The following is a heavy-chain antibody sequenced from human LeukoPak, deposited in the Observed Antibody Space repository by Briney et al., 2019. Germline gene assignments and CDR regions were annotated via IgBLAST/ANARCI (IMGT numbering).Heavy chain of an antibody. CDR1: GFTLSDSY. D-gene: IGHD2/OR15-2a*01. CDR3: LPLLSRPYVEDGFDI. J-gene: IGHJ3*02. Sequence: PGGSLRLSCGASGFTLSDSYMSWIRQAPGKGLEWVSYISSSSSYTKYADSVKGRFTISRDNARNSLYLQMNSLRAEDTAVYYCLPLLSRPYVEDGFDIWGQGTMVTVSS. CDR2: ISSSSSYT. V-gene: IGHV3-11*06.